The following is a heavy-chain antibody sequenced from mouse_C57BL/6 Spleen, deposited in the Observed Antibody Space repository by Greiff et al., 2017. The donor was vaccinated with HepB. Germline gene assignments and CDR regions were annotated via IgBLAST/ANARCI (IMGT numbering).Heavy chain of an antibody. J-gene: IGHJ1*03. CDR3: ARDPYYSGSSYGYFDV. Sequence: DVRLVESEGGLVQPGSSMKLSCTASGFTFSDYYMAWVRQVPEKGLEWVANINYDGSSTYYLDSLKSRFIISRYNAKSVLYLQMSSLKSEDTATYYCARDPYYSGSSYGYFDVWGTGTTVTVSS. CDR1: GFTFSDYY. V-gene: IGHV5-16*01. CDR2: INYDGSST. D-gene: IGHD1-1*01.